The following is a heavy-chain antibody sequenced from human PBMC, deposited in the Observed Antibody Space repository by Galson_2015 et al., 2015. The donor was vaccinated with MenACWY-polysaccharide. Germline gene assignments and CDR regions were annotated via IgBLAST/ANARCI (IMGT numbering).Heavy chain of an antibody. J-gene: IGHJ6*02. Sequence: LRLSCAVSGFTFNNYWMSWVRQAPGKGLEWVANIKKDGSEKYCVDSVKGRFTISRDNARNSLYLQMNGLRAEDTAVYYCARGHYGMDVWGQGTTVTVS. CDR1: GFTFNNYW. CDR3: ARGHYGMDV. V-gene: IGHV3-7*01. CDR2: IKKDGSEK.